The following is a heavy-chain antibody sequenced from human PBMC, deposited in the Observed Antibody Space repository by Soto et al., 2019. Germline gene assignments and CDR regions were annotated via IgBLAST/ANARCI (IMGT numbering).Heavy chain of an antibody. CDR3: ARDRRLGRDYYGMDV. D-gene: IGHD1-26*01. J-gene: IGHJ6*02. Sequence: RLSDAACGVTVSSYRRHWFRQAPGKGLEWVAVIWYDGSNKYYADSVKGRFTISRDNSKNTLYLQMNSRRAEDTAVYYCARDRRLGRDYYGMDVWGQATTVTVSS. V-gene: IGHV3-33*01. CDR1: GVTVSSYR. CDR2: IWYDGSNK.